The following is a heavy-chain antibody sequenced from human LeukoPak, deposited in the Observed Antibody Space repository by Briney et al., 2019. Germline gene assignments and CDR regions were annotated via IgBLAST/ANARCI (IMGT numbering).Heavy chain of an antibody. CDR3: ARHGDRYYYYYMDV. J-gene: IGHJ6*03. CDR2: IYTSGST. V-gene: IGHV4-4*09. CDR1: GGSISSYY. D-gene: IGHD7-27*01. Sequence: PSETLSLTCTVSGGSISSYYWSWLRQPPGKGLEWIGYIYTSGSTNYNPSLKSRVTISVDTSKNQFSLKLSSVTAADTAVYYCARHGDRYYYYYMDVWGKGTTVTVSS.